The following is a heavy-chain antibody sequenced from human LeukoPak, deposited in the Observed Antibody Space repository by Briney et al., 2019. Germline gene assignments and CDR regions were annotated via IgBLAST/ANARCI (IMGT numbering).Heavy chain of an antibody. CDR2: ISGSGGST. V-gene: IGHV3-23*01. CDR1: GFTFSSYA. D-gene: IGHD2-15*01. J-gene: IGHJ4*02. CDR3: AKDRKYCSGGSCYLYYFDY. Sequence: GGSLRLSCAASGFTFSSYAMSWVRQAPGKGLEWVSAISGSGGSTYYADSVKGRFTISRDNSKNTLYLRMNSLRAEDTAVYYCAKDRKYCSGGSCYLYYFDYWGQGTLVTVSS.